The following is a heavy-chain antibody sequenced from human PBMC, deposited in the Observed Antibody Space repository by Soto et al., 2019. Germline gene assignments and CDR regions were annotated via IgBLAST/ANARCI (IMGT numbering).Heavy chain of an antibody. V-gene: IGHV3-30-3*01. CDR1: GFTFSSYA. CDR2: ISYDGSNK. CDR3: ARDGGFGEFAYGMDV. D-gene: IGHD3-10*01. J-gene: IGHJ6*02. Sequence: SLRLSCAASGFTFSSYAMHWVRQAPGKGLEWVAVISYDGSNKYYADSVKGRFTISRDNSRNTLYLQMNSLRAEDTAVYYCARDGGFGEFAYGMDVWGQGTTV.